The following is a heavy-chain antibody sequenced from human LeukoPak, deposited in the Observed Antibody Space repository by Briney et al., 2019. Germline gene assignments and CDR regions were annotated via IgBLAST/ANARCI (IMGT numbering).Heavy chain of an antibody. CDR2: ISTSGTYI. V-gene: IGHV3-21*01. Sequence: PGGSLRLSCAASGFTFSSYSMNWVRQTPGKGLEWVSYISTSGTYIHYADSVKGRFSISRDIAKNSLYLQIYSLRAGDTAVYYCARGDSGHFDYWGQGTLVTVSS. D-gene: IGHD6-19*01. CDR1: GFTFSSYS. J-gene: IGHJ4*02. CDR3: ARGDSGHFDY.